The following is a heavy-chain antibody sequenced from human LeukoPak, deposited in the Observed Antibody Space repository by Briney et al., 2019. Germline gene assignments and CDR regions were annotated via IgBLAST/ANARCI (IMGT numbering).Heavy chain of an antibody. J-gene: IGHJ1*01. Sequence: SETLSLTCTVSGGSISSYYWTWIRQPPGKGLEWIGEINHGGSTNYNPSLKSRVTISVDTSKNQFSLKLSSVTAADTAVYYCARYLDYGGNSRVFQHWGQGTLVTVSS. CDR2: INHGGST. V-gene: IGHV4-34*01. CDR1: GGSISSYY. D-gene: IGHD4-23*01. CDR3: ARYLDYGGNSRVFQH.